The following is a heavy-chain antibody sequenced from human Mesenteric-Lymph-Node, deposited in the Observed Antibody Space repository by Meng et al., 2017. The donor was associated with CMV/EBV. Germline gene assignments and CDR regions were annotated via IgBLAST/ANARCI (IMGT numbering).Heavy chain of an antibody. J-gene: IGHJ6*02. CDR3: ARGRPKYYFYGMDV. V-gene: IGHV1-2*02. CDR1: GYTFTSYD. Sequence: ASVKVSCKASGYTFTSYDINWVRQATGQGLEWMGWIYPHSGVTSYAQKFQGRVTMTRDTSTSTVYVELSRLISDDTAVYYCARGRPKYYFYGMDVWGQGTTVTVSS. D-gene: IGHD2/OR15-2a*01. CDR2: IYPHSGVT.